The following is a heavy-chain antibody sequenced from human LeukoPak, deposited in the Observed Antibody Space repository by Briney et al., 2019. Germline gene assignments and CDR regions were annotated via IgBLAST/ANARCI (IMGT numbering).Heavy chain of an antibody. V-gene: IGHV1-69*02. J-gene: IGHJ5*02. CDR3: ARAEAYCSGGSCYTANWFDP. Sequence: SVKVSCKASGGTFSSYTISWVRQAPGQGLEWMGRIIPILGIANYAQKFQGRVTITADKSTSTAYMELSSLRSEDTAVYYCARAEAYCSGGSCYTANWFDPWGQGTLVTDSS. CDR2: IIPILGIA. D-gene: IGHD2-15*01. CDR1: GGTFSSYT.